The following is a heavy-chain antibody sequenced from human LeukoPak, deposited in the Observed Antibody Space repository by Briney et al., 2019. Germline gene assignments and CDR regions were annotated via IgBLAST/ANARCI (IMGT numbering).Heavy chain of an antibody. CDR1: GFTFSSYA. V-gene: IGHV3-30*04. Sequence: GGSLRLSCAASGFTFSSYAMHWVRQAPGKGLEWVAVISYDGSNKYYADSVKGRFTISRDNSKNTLYLQMNSLRAEDTAVYYCARDAGYCSSTSCYREYFQHWGQGTLVTVSS. CDR2: ISYDGSNK. J-gene: IGHJ1*01. CDR3: ARDAGYCSSTSCYREYFQH. D-gene: IGHD2-2*01.